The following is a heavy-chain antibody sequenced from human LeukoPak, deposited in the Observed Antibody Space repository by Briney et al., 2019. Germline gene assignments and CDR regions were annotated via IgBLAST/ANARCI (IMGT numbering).Heavy chain of an antibody. CDR3: AKGANWNLRTADRLDP. CDR1: GFTFSSYA. V-gene: IGHV3-23*01. D-gene: IGHD1-1*01. J-gene: IGHJ5*02. Sequence: PGGSLRLSCAASGFTFSSYAIYWVRQAQGKGLEWVSAISGSGGSIYYTDSVKGRFTISRDNSKNKVYLQMNSLRAEDTALYYCAKGANWNLRTADRLDPWGQGTLVTVSS. CDR2: ISGSGGSI.